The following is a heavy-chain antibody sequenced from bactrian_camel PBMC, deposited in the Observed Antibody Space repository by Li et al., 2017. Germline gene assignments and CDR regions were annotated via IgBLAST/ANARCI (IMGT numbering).Heavy chain of an antibody. J-gene: IGHJ4*01. CDR1: GGTISNYC. Sequence: HVQLVESGGGSVQAGGSLRLSCAASGGTISNYCIAWFRQAPGKEREGVAGFRGSNGFTYIADPVKDRATIRRDNAKNTLSLQMTNLRPEDTAVYHCAADVPGANSLIKRRCGEGFLGWGQGTQVTVS. CDR3: AADVPGANSLIKRRCGEGFLG. D-gene: IGHD1*01. V-gene: IGHV3S63*01. CDR2: FRGSNGFT.